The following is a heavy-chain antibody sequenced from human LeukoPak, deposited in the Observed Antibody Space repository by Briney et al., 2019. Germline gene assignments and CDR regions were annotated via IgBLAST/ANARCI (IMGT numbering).Heavy chain of an antibody. J-gene: IGHJ4*02. CDR2: IKQDGSEK. Sequence: PGGSLRLSCAASGFILSSHWMNWVRQAPGKGLEWVADIKQDGSEKYYVGSVKGRFTISRDNAKNSMYLQMNSLRAEDTAVYYCARWEIRGSAHQLDYWGRGTLVTVSS. D-gene: IGHD1-26*01. CDR1: GFILSSHW. V-gene: IGHV3-7*01. CDR3: ARWEIRGSAHQLDY.